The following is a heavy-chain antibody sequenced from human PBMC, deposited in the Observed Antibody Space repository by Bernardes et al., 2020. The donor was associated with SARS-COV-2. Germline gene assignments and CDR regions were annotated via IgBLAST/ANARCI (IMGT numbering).Heavy chain of an antibody. CDR3: ARVDFSNLYYFDY. D-gene: IGHD4-4*01. CDR2: ISTSSSYI. Sequence: GGSLRLSCAASGFSLSSYTMNWVRQAPGKGLEWISSISTSSSYISYSDSVRGRFTISRDNAKNSVSLQMNSLRAEDTAFYYCARVDFSNLYYFDYWGQGTPVTVSS. CDR1: GFSLSSYT. V-gene: IGHV3-21*06. J-gene: IGHJ4*02.